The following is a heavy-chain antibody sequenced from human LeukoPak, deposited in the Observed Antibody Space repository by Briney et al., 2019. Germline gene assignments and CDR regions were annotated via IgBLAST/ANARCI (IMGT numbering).Heavy chain of an antibody. CDR1: GFTFSSYS. Sequence: GSLRLSCAASGFTFSSYSTNWVRQAPGKGLEWVSSISSSSSYIYYADSVKGRFTISRDNAKNSLYLQMNSLRAEDTAVYCCARVAAGYFDYWGQGTLVTVSS. J-gene: IGHJ4*02. CDR3: ARVAAGYFDY. D-gene: IGHD6-13*01. CDR2: ISSSSSYI. V-gene: IGHV3-21*01.